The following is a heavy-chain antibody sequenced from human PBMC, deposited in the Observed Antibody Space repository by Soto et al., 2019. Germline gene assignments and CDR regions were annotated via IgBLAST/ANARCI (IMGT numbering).Heavy chain of an antibody. J-gene: IGHJ6*02. CDR2: ISGLSSYI. CDR3: AGDPQQLLADAYYYVMDV. CDR1: GFTFSRYG. Sequence: EVQLVESGGGLVKPGGSLRLSCAASGFTFSRYGMNWVRQAPGKGLELVSSISGLSSYIYYADSVKGRFTVPRDNAKNSLYVQMNSRRAEDTAVYYCAGDPQQLLADAYYYVMDVWGQGTTVIVSS. D-gene: IGHD2-2*01. V-gene: IGHV3-21*02.